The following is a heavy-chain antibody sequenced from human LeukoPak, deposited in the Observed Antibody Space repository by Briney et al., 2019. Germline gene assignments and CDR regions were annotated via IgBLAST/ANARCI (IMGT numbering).Heavy chain of an antibody. V-gene: IGHV6-1*01. CDR2: TYYRSKWYN. Sequence: SQTLSLTCAISGDSVSSNSAAWNWIRQSPSRGLEWPGRTYYRSKWYNDYAVSVKSRITINPDTSKNQFSLQLNSVTPEDTAVYYCARAGYSSGWSNFDYWGQGTLVTVSS. CDR1: GDSVSSNSAA. D-gene: IGHD6-19*01. J-gene: IGHJ4*02. CDR3: ARAGYSSGWSNFDY.